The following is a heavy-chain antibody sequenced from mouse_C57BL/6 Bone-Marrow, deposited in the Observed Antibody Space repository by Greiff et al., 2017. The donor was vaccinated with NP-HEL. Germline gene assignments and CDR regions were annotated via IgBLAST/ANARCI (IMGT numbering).Heavy chain of an antibody. J-gene: IGHJ2*01. Sequence: EVQVVESGGDLVKPGGSLKLSCAASGFTFSSYGMSWVRQTPDKRLEWVATISSGGSYTYYPDSVKGRFTISRDNAKNTLYLHMSSLKSEDTAMYYCARKGRYYFDYWGQGTTLTVSS. CDR2: ISSGGSYT. CDR3: ARKGRYYFDY. CDR1: GFTFSSYG. V-gene: IGHV5-6*01.